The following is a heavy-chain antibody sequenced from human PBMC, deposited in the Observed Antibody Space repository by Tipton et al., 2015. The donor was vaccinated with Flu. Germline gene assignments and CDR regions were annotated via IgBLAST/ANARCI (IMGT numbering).Heavy chain of an antibody. CDR3: ARGVAPPNGMDV. J-gene: IGHJ6*02. CDR1: GFTVSSNY. CDR2: IYSGGST. Sequence: SLRLSCAASGFTVSSNYMSWVRQAPGKGLEWVSVIYSGGSTYYADSVKGRFTISRDNSKNTLYLQMNSLRAGDTAVYYCARGVAPPNGMDVWGQGTTVTVSS. V-gene: IGHV3-53*01. D-gene: IGHD2-15*01.